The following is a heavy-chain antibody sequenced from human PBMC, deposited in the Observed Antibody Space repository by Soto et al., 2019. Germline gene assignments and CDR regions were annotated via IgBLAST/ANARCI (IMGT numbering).Heavy chain of an antibody. CDR3: ARGWGRIFDY. D-gene: IGHD7-27*01. CDR2: INHSGTT. Sequence: QVQLQQWGAGLLKPSETLSLTCAVYGGSFSGYYWSGIRQPPGKGLGWIGEINHSGTTNYNPSLKSRLTISEDPSKNHFSLKLSSVTAADTAVYYCARGWGRIFDYWGQGTRVTVSS. J-gene: IGHJ4*02. CDR1: GGSFSGYY. V-gene: IGHV4-34*01.